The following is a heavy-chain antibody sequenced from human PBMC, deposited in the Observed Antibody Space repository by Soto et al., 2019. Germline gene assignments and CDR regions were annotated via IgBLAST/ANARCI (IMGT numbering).Heavy chain of an antibody. CDR3: ARTLRFGAYYYYYGMDV. CDR1: GDTFTSYA. J-gene: IGHJ6*02. Sequence: ASVKVSCKASGDTFTSYARQWVRQAPGQRLEWMGWINAGNGNTKYSQKFQGRVTITRDTSASTAYMELSSLRSEDTAVYYCARTLRFGAYYYYYGMDVWGQGTTVTVSS. V-gene: IGHV1-3*01. CDR2: INAGNGNT. D-gene: IGHD3-16*01.